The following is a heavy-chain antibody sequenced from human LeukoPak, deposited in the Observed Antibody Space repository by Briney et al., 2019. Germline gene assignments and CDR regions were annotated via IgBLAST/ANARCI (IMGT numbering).Heavy chain of an antibody. J-gene: IGHJ3*02. Sequence: SVKVSCKASGGTFSSYAISWVRQAPGQGLDWMGRIIPIFGTANYVQKFHGRVMITTDESTGTAYMELSSLRSEDTAVYYCASPQVAHDAFDIWGQGTMVTVSS. V-gene: IGHV1-69*05. CDR1: GGTFSSYA. CDR2: IIPIFGTA. CDR3: ASPQVAHDAFDI. D-gene: IGHD2-15*01.